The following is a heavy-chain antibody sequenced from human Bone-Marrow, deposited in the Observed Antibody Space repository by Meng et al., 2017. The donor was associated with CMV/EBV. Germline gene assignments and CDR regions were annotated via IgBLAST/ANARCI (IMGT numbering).Heavy chain of an antibody. CDR2: ISSSGSNI. D-gene: IGHD3-10*01. V-gene: IGHV3-11*01. CDR1: GFTYSDYY. CDR3: ARSYVGFDYHGMDV. J-gene: IGHJ6*02. Sequence: GESLKISCAASGFTYSDYYMSWIRQAPGKGLEWVSYISSSGSNIFYADSVKGRFTLSRDNAKNSLYLQMNSLRAEDTAVYYCARSYVGFDYHGMDVWGQGTTVTVSS.